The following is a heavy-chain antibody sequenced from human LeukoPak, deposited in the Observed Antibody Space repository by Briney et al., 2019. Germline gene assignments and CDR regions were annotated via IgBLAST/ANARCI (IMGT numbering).Heavy chain of an antibody. D-gene: IGHD6-19*01. Sequence: PGGSLRLSCAVSGFTFSSYWMSWVRQAPGKGLEWVANINQDGSYKHYVDSVKGRFTISRDNSRNTLYLQMNSLRAEDTALYYCAKDFPSGWSTWGQGTLVTVSS. J-gene: IGHJ5*02. V-gene: IGHV3-7*03. CDR3: AKDFPSGWST. CDR1: GFTFSSYW. CDR2: INQDGSYK.